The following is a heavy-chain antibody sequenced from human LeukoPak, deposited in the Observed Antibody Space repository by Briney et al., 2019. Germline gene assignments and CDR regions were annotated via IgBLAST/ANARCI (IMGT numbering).Heavy chain of an antibody. CDR1: EFTFSSYG. CDR2: ISSRSSTI. CDR3: ARDGYYYGSGSYYKVDFDY. Sequence: PGGSLRLSCAASEFTFSSYGMHWVRQAPGKGLEWVSYISSRSSTIYYADSVKGRFTISRDNAKNSLYLQMNSLRAEDTAVYYCARDGYYYGSGSYYKVDFDYWGQGTLVTVSS. V-gene: IGHV3-48*01. J-gene: IGHJ4*02. D-gene: IGHD3-10*01.